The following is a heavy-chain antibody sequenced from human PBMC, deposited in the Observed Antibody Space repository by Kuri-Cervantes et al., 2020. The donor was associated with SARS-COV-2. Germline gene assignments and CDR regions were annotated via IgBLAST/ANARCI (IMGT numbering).Heavy chain of an antibody. Sequence: GESLKISCAASGFTFSNAWMSWVRQASGKGLEWVGRIRSKANSYATAYAASVKGRFTISRDDSKNTAYLQMNSLKTEDTAVYYCTSPGSGTIPRWGQGTLVTVSS. CDR3: TSPGSGTIPR. CDR1: GFTFSNAW. CDR2: IRSKANSYAT. D-gene: IGHD3-10*01. J-gene: IGHJ4*02. V-gene: IGHV3-73*01.